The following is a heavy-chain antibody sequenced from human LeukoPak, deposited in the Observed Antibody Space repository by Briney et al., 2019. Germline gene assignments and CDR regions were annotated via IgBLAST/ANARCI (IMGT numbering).Heavy chain of an antibody. CDR2: IYYGGST. V-gene: IGHV4-39*01. CDR1: GGSISTNSYY. CDR3: ARRLASSSDTFDY. D-gene: IGHD4-17*01. Sequence: SETLSLTCTVSGGSISTNSYYWGWIRQPPGKGLEWIGSIYYGGSTFYNPSLKNRVTISADTSKNQFPLNLSPVTAADTAVYYCARRLASSSDTFDYWGQGTLVTVSS. J-gene: IGHJ4*02.